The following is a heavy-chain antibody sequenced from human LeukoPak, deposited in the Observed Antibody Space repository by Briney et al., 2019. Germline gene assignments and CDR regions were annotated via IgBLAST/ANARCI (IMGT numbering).Heavy chain of an antibody. Sequence: TSETLSLTCAVYGGSFGGYYWSWIQQPAGKGLEWIGRISTSGSTNYSPSLKSRVSMSVDASKNQFSLRLSSVTAADTAVYYCAREDTGDYYSYYFDYWGQGTLVTVSS. V-gene: IGHV4-4*07. CDR1: GGSFGGYY. CDR3: AREDTGDYYSYYFDY. D-gene: IGHD3-22*01. J-gene: IGHJ4*02. CDR2: ISTSGST.